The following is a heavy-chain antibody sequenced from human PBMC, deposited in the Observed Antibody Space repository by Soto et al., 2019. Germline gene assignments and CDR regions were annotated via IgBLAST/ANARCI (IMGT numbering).Heavy chain of an antibody. Sequence: QVQLQQWGAGLLKPSETLSLTCAVYGGSFSGYYWSWIRQPPGKGLEWIGEINRSGSTNYNPSPKSRVTISVDTSKNQFSLKLSSVTAADTAVYYCARGQSSLLLDCWGQGVLVTVSS. V-gene: IGHV4-34*01. D-gene: IGHD2-8*02. J-gene: IGHJ4*02. CDR3: ARGQSSLLLDC. CDR1: GGSFSGYY. CDR2: INRSGST.